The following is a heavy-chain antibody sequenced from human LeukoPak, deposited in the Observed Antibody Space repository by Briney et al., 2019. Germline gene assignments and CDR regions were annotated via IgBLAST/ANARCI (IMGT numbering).Heavy chain of an antibody. J-gene: IGHJ4*02. Sequence: PSETLSLTCAVSGYSISSGYYWGWIRQPPGKGLEWIGSIYHSGSTYYTPSLKSRVTISVDTSKNQFSLKLSSVTAADTALYYCAREKHVLRFLEWLPYPDYWGQGTLVTVSS. CDR3: AREKHVLRFLEWLPYPDY. CDR2: IYHSGST. CDR1: GYSISSGYY. D-gene: IGHD3-3*01. V-gene: IGHV4-38-2*02.